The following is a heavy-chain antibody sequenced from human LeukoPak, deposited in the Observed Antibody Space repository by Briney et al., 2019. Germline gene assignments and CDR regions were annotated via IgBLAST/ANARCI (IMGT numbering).Heavy chain of an antibody. CDR1: GFTFSSYW. Sequence: GGSLRLSCAASGFTFSSYWMSWVRQAPGKGLEWVANIKQDGSEKYYVDSVKGRFTISRDNAKNSLYLQMNSLRGEDTAVYYCARDKVGGSMAGSNFDYWGQGTLVTVSS. CDR2: IKQDGSEK. V-gene: IGHV3-7*01. D-gene: IGHD6-19*01. J-gene: IGHJ4*02. CDR3: ARDKVGGSMAGSNFDY.